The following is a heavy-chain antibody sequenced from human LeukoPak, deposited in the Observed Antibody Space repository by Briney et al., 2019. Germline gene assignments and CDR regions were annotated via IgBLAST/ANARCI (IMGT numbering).Heavy chain of an antibody. D-gene: IGHD5-12*01. CDR1: GASISTNSYY. Sequence: SETLSLTCTVSGASISTNSYYWGWIRQPPGKGLEWIGSIYYSGSTYYNPSLKSRVTISIDTSKNQFSLRLRSVTAADTAVYYCARDVATTTTPDEFDYWGQGTLVTVSS. CDR2: IYYSGST. J-gene: IGHJ4*02. V-gene: IGHV4-39*07. CDR3: ARDVATTTTPDEFDY.